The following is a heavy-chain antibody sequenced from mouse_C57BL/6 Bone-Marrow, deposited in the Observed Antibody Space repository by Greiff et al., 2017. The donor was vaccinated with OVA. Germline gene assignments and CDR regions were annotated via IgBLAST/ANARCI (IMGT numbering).Heavy chain of an antibody. CDR1: GYTFTSYW. CDR2: IDPSDSYT. Sequence: QVQLQQPGAELVMPGASVKLSCKASGYTFTSYWMHWVKQRPGQGLEWIGEIDPSDSYTNYNQKFKGKSTLTVDKSSNTAYMQLSSLTSEDAAVYYWASSALYWYLEFWGTGTTVTVSS. V-gene: IGHV1-69*01. CDR3: ASSALYWYLEF. J-gene: IGHJ1*03.